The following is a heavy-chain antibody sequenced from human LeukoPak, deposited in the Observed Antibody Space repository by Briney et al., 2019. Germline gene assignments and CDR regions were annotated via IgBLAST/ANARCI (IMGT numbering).Heavy chain of an antibody. J-gene: IGHJ4*02. Sequence: SETLSLTCTDSGGSISSYYWSWIRQPPGKGLGWVWYIFYSGSTNYNPSLKSRVTIPVDTSKVHFYLKLSSVTAADTAVYYCARETSYKTVYFDYWGQGTLVTVSS. CDR1: GGSISSYY. CDR3: ARETSYKTVYFDY. V-gene: IGHV4-59*01. D-gene: IGHD1-1*01. CDR2: IFYSGST.